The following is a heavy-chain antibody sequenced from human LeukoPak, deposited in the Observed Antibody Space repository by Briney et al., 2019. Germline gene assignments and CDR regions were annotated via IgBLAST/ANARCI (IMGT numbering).Heavy chain of an antibody. Sequence: AGGSLRLSCAASGFTFSSYAMSWVRQAPGEGLEWVSVISDSGSITYYADSVKGRFTISRDNSKNTLYLHMNSLRAEDTAVYYCAKEVGTIPTNLLDDWGQGTLVTVSS. D-gene: IGHD1-26*01. V-gene: IGHV3-23*01. CDR2: ISDSGSIT. J-gene: IGHJ4*02. CDR3: AKEVGTIPTNLLDD. CDR1: GFTFSSYA.